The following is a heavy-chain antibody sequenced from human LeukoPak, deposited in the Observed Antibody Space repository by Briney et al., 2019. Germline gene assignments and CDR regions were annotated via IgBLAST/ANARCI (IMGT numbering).Heavy chain of an antibody. D-gene: IGHD3-22*01. CDR2: IYYSGST. CDR1: GGSISSSSYY. V-gene: IGHV4-39*07. J-gene: IGHJ4*02. CDR3: ARDPDPYYDSSGYSDC. Sequence: SETLSLTCTVSGGSISSSSYYWSWIRQPPGKGLEWIGSIYYSGSTYYNPSLKSRVTISVDTSKNQFSLKLSSVTAADTAVYYCARDPDPYYDSSGYSDCWGQGTLVTVSS.